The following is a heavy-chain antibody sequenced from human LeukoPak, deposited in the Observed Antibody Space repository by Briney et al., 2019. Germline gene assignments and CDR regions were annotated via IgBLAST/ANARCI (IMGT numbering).Heavy chain of an antibody. CDR3: ARENYDFWSGYRY. V-gene: IGHV1-69*05. J-gene: IGHJ4*02. Sequence: SVKVSCKASGGTFSSYAISWVRQAPGQGLEWMGRIIPIFGTANYAQKFQGRVTITTDESTSTAYMELSSLRSEDTAMYYCARENYDFWSGYRYWGQGTLVTVSS. D-gene: IGHD3-3*01. CDR2: IIPIFGTA. CDR1: GGTFSSYA.